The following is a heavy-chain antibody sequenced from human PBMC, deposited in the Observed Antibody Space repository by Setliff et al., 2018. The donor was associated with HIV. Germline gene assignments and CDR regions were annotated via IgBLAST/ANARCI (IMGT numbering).Heavy chain of an antibody. Sequence: ASVKVSCKASGYTFTSYDINWVRQGTGGGLEWMGWMNPNSGNTGYAQKFQGRVTMTEDTSTDTAYMELSSLRSEDTAVYYCAIGVLQFDDWGQGTLVTVSS. CDR3: AIGVLQFDD. CDR1: GYTFTSYD. J-gene: IGHJ4*02. V-gene: IGHV1-8*02. CDR2: MNPNSGNT.